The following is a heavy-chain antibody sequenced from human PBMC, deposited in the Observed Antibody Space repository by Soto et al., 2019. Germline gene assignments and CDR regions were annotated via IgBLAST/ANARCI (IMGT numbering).Heavy chain of an antibody. V-gene: IGHV3-21*01. CDR2: ISSSSSYI. CDR1: GFTFSSYS. J-gene: IGHJ4*02. CDR3: ARDESIYGQGINQNFDY. Sequence: GGSLRLSCAASGFTFSSYSMNWVRQAPGKGLEWVSSISSSSSYIYYADSVKGRFTISRDNAKNSLYLQMNSLRVEDTAVYYCARDESIYGQGINQNFDYWGQGTLVTVSS. D-gene: IGHD3-10*01.